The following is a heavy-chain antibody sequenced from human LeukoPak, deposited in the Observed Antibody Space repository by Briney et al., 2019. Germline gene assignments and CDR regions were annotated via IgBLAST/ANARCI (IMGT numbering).Heavy chain of an antibody. Sequence: GESLKISCQGSGYSFTNYWIGWVRQMPGKGLEWMGIIYPGDFDTKYSPSFQGQVTISADTSITTAYLRWSSLKASDTAIYYCARLLRTSEYFDHWGQGTLVTVSS. CDR1: GYSFTNYW. CDR3: ARLLRTSEYFDH. D-gene: IGHD3-10*01. CDR2: IYPGDFDT. J-gene: IGHJ4*02. V-gene: IGHV5-51*01.